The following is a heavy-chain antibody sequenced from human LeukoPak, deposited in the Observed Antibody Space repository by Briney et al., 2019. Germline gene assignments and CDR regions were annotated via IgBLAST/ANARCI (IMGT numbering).Heavy chain of an antibody. CDR2: ISGSGGST. V-gene: IGHV3-23*01. D-gene: IGHD6-13*01. CDR1: GFTFSSYA. Sequence: GGSLRLSCAASGFTFSSYAMSWVRQAPGKGLEWVSAISGSGGSTYYADSVKGRFTISRDNSKNTLYLQMNSLRAEDTAVYYCASDQAGTGCFDYWGQGTLVTVSS. J-gene: IGHJ4*02. CDR3: ASDQAGTGCFDY.